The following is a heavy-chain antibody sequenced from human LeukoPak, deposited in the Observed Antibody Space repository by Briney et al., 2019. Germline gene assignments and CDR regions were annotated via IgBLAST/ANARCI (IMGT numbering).Heavy chain of an antibody. CDR1: GGTFSTYA. J-gene: IGHJ4*02. V-gene: IGHV1-69*06. Sequence: GASVKVSCKASGGTFSTYAVSWVRQAPGQGLEWMGGIIPIFGTANYAQKFQGGVTITADKSTSTAYMELSSLRSEDTAVYYCARTQQLITFDYWGQGTLVTVSS. CDR2: IIPIFGTA. CDR3: ARTQQLITFDY. D-gene: IGHD6-13*01.